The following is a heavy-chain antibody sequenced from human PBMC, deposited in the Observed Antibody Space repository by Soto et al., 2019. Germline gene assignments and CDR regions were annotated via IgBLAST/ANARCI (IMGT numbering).Heavy chain of an antibody. CDR2: TYYRSKWYN. CDR1: GDSVSSNSAA. V-gene: IGHV6-1*01. J-gene: IGHJ4*02. D-gene: IGHD6-13*01. Sequence: SQTLSLTCAISGDSVSSNSAAWNWIRQSPSRDLEWLGRTYYRSKWYNDYAVSVKSRITINPDTSKNQFSLQLNSVTPEDTAVYYCAQAAGYISTWFFDYWGQGALVTVSS. CDR3: AQAAGYISTWFFDY.